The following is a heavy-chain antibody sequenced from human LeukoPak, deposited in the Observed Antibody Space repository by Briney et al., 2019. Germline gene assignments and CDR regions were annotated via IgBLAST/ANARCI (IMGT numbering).Heavy chain of an antibody. Sequence: SETLSLTCAVYGGSFSGYYWSWIRQPPEKGLEWIGEINHSGSTNYNPSLKSRVTISVDTSKNQFSLKLSSVTAADTAVYYCARGPIGDGYNWYWYFDLWGRGTLVTVSS. J-gene: IGHJ2*01. CDR1: GGSFSGYY. D-gene: IGHD5-24*01. V-gene: IGHV4-34*01. CDR3: ARGPIGDGYNWYWYFDL. CDR2: INHSGST.